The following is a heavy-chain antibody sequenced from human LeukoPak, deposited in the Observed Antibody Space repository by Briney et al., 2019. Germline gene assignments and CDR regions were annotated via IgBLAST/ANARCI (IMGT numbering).Heavy chain of an antibody. CDR2: ISGSADYT. V-gene: IGHV3-23*01. J-gene: IGHJ4*02. CDR3: AKVAGGYGDYVFDY. CDR1: GFTFSSYA. Sequence: GGSLRLSCAASGFTFSSYAMIWVRQAPGKGLEWVSAISGSADYTFYADSVKGRFTISRDNSKNTLYLQMNSLRAEDTAVYYCAKVAGGYGDYVFDYWGQGTLVTVSS. D-gene: IGHD4-17*01.